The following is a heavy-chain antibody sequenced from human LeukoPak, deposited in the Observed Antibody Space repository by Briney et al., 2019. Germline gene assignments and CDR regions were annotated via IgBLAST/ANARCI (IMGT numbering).Heavy chain of an antibody. CDR3: ARGRANYDSTGYYF. CDR1: GGSINSYY. Sequence: SETLSLTCSVSGGSINSYYWTWIRQPPGKGLEWIGHIYPSGNTKYNPSLRSRVTITIDTSKNQFSLKLTSVIAADTAVYYCARGRANYDSTGYYFWGQGILVTVSS. J-gene: IGHJ4*02. D-gene: IGHD3-22*01. CDR2: IYPSGNT. V-gene: IGHV4-59*01.